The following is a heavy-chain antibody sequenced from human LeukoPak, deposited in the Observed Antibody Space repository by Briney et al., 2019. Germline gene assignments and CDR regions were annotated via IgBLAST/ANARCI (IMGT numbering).Heavy chain of an antibody. J-gene: IGHJ4*02. CDR3: AKGSGSYKGIDY. CDR2: VSSSGGDT. CDR1: GFTFSSYA. Sequence: PGGSVRLSCAASGFTFSSYAMSWVRQAPGKGLEWVSAVSSSGGDTYYADSVKGRFTISRDNSKNTLYLQMNSLRAEDTAVYYCAKGSGSYKGIDYWGQGTLVTVSS. D-gene: IGHD3-10*01. V-gene: IGHV3-23*01.